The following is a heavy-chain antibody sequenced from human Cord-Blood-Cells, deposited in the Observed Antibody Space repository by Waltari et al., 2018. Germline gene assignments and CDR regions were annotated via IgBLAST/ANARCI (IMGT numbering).Heavy chain of an antibody. CDR1: GYTFTSYD. D-gene: IGHD6-13*01. CDR2: MNPNSGNT. Sequence: QVQLVQSGAEVKKPGVSVKVSCKASGYTFTSYDINWVRQATGQGLEWMGWMNPNSGNTVYAQKFQGRVTRTRNTSRSTAYMELSSLRSADTAVYYCAGEPIAAADYWGQGTLVTVSS. CDR3: AGEPIAAADY. V-gene: IGHV1-8*01. J-gene: IGHJ4*02.